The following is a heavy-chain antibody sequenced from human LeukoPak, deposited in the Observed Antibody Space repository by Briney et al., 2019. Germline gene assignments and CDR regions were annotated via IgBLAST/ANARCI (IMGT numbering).Heavy chain of an antibody. Sequence: PGGSPRLSCAASGFTFDDYAMHWVRQAPGKGLEWVSGISWNSGSIGYADSVKGRFTISRDNAKNSLYLQMNSLRAEDMALYYCAKADYSSGWYYFDYWGQGTLVTVSS. V-gene: IGHV3-9*03. J-gene: IGHJ4*02. CDR2: ISWNSGSI. CDR1: GFTFDDYA. CDR3: AKADYSSGWYYFDY. D-gene: IGHD6-19*01.